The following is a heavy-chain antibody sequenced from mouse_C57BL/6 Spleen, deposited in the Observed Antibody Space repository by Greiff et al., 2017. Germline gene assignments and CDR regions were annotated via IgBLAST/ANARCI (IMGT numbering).Heavy chain of an antibody. CDR1: GFSLTSYG. Sequence: VHLVESGPGLVAPSQSLSITCTVSGFSLTSYGVDWVRQPPGKGLEWLGVIWGGGSTNYNSALMSRLSISKDNSKSQVFLKMNSLQTDDTAMYYCAKGCPSSGYNYAMDYWGQGTSVTVSS. J-gene: IGHJ4*01. CDR3: AKGCPSSGYNYAMDY. V-gene: IGHV2-9*01. D-gene: IGHD3-2*02. CDR2: IWGGGST.